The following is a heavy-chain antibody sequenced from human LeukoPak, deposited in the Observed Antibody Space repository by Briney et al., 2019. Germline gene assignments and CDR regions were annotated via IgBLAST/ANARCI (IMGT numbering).Heavy chain of an antibody. CDR2: IYHSGNT. V-gene: IGHV4-31*03. D-gene: IGHD3-22*01. Sequence: SETLSLTCTVSGASIRSSGYYWSWIRQDPAKGLEWIGYIYHSGNTYYNPSLKSRVTISLDTSKNQFSLKLRSVTAADTAVYYCARANYYDSTGYLPVVYPSDFWGQGTLVTVSS. CDR3: ARANYYDSTGYLPVVYPSDF. CDR1: GASIRSSGYY. J-gene: IGHJ4*02.